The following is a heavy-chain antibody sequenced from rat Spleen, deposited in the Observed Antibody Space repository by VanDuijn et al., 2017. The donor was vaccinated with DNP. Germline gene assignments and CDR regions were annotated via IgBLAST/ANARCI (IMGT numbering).Heavy chain of an antibody. CDR2: ITTSGGNT. Sequence: EVQLVESGGDLVQPGRSLKLSCVASGFTFNNYWMTWIRQVPGKGLEWVASITTSGGNTYYRDSVKGQFTISRDNAKSTLYLQMDSLRSEDTATYYCARGNYPGINTFDYWGQGVMVTVSS. CDR1: GFTFNNYW. D-gene: IGHD1-4*01. V-gene: IGHV5-31*01. CDR3: ARGNYPGINTFDY. J-gene: IGHJ2*01.